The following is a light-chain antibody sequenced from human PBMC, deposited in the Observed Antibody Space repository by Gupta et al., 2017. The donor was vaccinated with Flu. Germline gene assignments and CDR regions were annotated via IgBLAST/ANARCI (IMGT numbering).Light chain of an antibody. CDR2: AAS. CDR1: QSRTRS. J-gene: IGKJ2*01. CDR3: QQYDDWPYT. Sequence: PATLAVSPGERVTLSCRASQSRTRSLAWYQHKPGQPPRLLIYAASTGATGVPARFSGSGSGTEFTLTISRLQSEDFAVYFCQQYDDWPYTFGQGTKLEIK. V-gene: IGKV3-15*01.